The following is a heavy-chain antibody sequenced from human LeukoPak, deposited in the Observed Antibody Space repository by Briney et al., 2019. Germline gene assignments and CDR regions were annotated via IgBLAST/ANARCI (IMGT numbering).Heavy chain of an antibody. CDR2: ITWGRDNL. J-gene: IGHJ4*02. D-gene: IGHD6-13*01. CDR1: GFIFDDYA. Sequence: GGSLRLSCAVSGFIFDDYAMHWVRQAPGKGLEWVSGITWGRDNLAYAASVKGRFTTSRDNRKNLLHLQMDSLRPDDSAVYYCAGRSWYDSNFDYWGQGTLVTVSS. V-gene: IGHV3-9*01. CDR3: AGRSWYDSNFDY.